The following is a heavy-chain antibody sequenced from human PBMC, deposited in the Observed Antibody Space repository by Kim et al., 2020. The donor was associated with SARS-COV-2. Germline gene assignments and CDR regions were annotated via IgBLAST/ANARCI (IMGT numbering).Heavy chain of an antibody. CDR1: GFTFTPYT. CDR2: ISATADAT. CDR3: AKGRAYCTISSCYRTFDY. V-gene: IGHV3-23*01. Sequence: GGSLRLSCAASGFTFTPYTMSWVRQAPGKGLEWVSLISATADATHYADSVKGRFTISRDNPKNTLYLQMDSLRAEDTAVYYCAKGRAYCTISSCYRTFDYWGQGIPVTVSS. J-gene: IGHJ4*02. D-gene: IGHD2-8*01.